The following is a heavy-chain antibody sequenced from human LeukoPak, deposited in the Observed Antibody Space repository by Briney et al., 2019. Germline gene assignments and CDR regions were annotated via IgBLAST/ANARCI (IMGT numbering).Heavy chain of an antibody. CDR1: GFTFSSYS. Sequence: PGGSLRLSCAVSGFTFSSYSMSWVRQARGEGLEWVSGASGLDDSTYYADSVKGRFTISRDNSKNTLYLQMNSLRAEDTAVYYCAKSRAGYRYGKFDYWGQGTLVTVSS. J-gene: IGHJ4*02. CDR2: ASGLDDST. D-gene: IGHD5-18*01. CDR3: AKSRAGYRYGKFDY. V-gene: IGHV3-23*01.